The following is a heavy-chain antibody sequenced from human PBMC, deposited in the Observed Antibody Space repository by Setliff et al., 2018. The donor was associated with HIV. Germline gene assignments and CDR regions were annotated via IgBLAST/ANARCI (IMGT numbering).Heavy chain of an antibody. Sequence: LSLTCTVPGASISSHNYYWGWIRQSPGKGLEWIASIRSSGDTYYNPSLQSRVIISVDTSNNQISLKLTSVTAADTAVYYCTIPASSLAPNWGRGTQVTVSS. CDR2: IRSSGDT. CDR3: TIPASSLAPN. CDR1: GASISSHNYY. V-gene: IGHV4-39*01. J-gene: IGHJ4*02.